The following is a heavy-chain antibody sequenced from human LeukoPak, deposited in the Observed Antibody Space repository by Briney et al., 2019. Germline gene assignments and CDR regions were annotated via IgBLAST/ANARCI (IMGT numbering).Heavy chain of an antibody. D-gene: IGHD4-17*01. Sequence: ASVKVSCKVSGYTLTELSMHWVRQAPGKGLEWMGGFDPEDGETIYAQKFQGRVTITADESTSTAYMELSSLRSEDTAVYYCASDYGDYGWGQGTLVTVSS. CDR3: ASDYGDYG. V-gene: IGHV1-24*01. CDR2: FDPEDGET. J-gene: IGHJ4*02. CDR1: GYTLTELS.